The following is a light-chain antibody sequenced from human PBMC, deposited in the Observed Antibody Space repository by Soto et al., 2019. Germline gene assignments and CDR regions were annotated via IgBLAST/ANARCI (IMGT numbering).Light chain of an antibody. V-gene: IGKV3-15*01. J-gene: IGKJ1*01. CDR2: GAS. Sequence: EIVLTQSPATLSLSPGERATLSCRASQSVGSFLAWYQQKPGQAPRLLIYGASTRATGIPARFSGSGSGTEFTLTISSLQSEDFAVYYCQQYNNWPRTFGQGTKVDIK. CDR1: QSVGSF. CDR3: QQYNNWPRT.